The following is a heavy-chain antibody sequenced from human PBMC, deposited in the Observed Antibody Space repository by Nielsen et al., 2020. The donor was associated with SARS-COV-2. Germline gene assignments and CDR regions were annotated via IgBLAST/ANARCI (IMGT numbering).Heavy chain of an antibody. CDR3: AREAVGATTGGGY. V-gene: IGHV4-4*02. D-gene: IGHD1-26*01. CDR1: GGSISGSNW. Sequence: SETLSLTCAVSGGSISGSNWWSWVRQPPGKGLEWIGEIYHSGSTNYNPSLKSRVTISVDKSKNQFSLKLSSVTAADTAVYYCAREAVGATTGGGYWGQGTLVTVSS. CDR2: IYHSGST. J-gene: IGHJ4*02.